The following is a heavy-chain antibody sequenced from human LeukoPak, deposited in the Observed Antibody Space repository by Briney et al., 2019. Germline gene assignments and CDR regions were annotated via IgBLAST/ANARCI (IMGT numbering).Heavy chain of an antibody. CDR3: ARDRAAFGVVQVGY. CDR2: INSDGTNT. J-gene: IGHJ4*02. CDR1: TFTFSRYW. V-gene: IGHV3-74*01. D-gene: IGHD3-3*01. Sequence: GGSLRLSCAASTFTFSRYWMHWVRQAPGKGLVWVSRINSDGTNTYYADSVKGRFTIPRDNTKNTLYLQMNSLRTKDTAVYYCARDRAAFGVVQVGYWGQGTLVTVSS.